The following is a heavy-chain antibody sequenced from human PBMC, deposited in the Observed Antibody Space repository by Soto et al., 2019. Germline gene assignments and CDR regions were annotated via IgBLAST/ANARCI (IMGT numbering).Heavy chain of an antibody. D-gene: IGHD1-7*01. CDR1: GFTVSSNY. V-gene: IGHV3-53*01. Sequence: PGGSLRLSCAASGFTVSSNYMSWVRQAPGKGLEWVSVIYSGGSTYYADSVKGRFTISRDNSKNTLYLQMNSLRAEDTAVYYCARGITGTIYYYGMDVWGQGTTVTVSS. CDR2: IYSGGST. J-gene: IGHJ6*02. CDR3: ARGITGTIYYYGMDV.